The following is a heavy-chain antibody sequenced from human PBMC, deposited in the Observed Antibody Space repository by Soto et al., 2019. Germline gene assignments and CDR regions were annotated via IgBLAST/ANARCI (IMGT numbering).Heavy chain of an antibody. J-gene: IGHJ6*03. V-gene: IGHV3-30*03. Sequence: GGSLRLSCAASGFTFSSYAMSWVRQAPGKGLEWVSAIYCDGSNKYYADSVKGRFTISRDNSKNTLYLQMNSLRAEDTAVYYCARRPWTSCYSCYYLDLWGKGTTVTVSS. CDR3: ARRPWTSCYSCYYLDL. CDR1: GFTFSSYA. CDR2: IYCDGSNK. D-gene: IGHD5-18*01.